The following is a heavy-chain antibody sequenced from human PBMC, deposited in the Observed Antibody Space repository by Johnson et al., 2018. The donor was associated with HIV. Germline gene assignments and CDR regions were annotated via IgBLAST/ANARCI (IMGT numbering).Heavy chain of an antibody. Sequence: VQLVESGGGVVQPGGSLRLSCAASGFTFSSFGFHWVRQAPGKGLEWVAFIRYDGSNKYYADSVRGRFTISRDDSKNTLFLQMNSLRPEDTAVYYCAKDVNSLVWAFDIWGQ. D-gene: IGHD2/OR15-2a*01. CDR2: IRYDGSNK. V-gene: IGHV3-30*02. CDR1: GFTFSSFG. J-gene: IGHJ3*02. CDR3: AKDVNSLVWAFDI.